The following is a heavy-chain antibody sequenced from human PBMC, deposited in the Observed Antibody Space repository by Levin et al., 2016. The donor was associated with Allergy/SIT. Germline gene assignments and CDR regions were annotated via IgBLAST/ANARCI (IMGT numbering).Heavy chain of an antibody. J-gene: IGHJ5*02. CDR1: GFTFSSYT. V-gene: IGHV3-21*01. CDR3: ARGLEYSGGS. Sequence: GESLKISCAASGFTFSSYTMTWVRQAPRKGLEWVSSITSTSSYMWYADSVKGRFTISRDNAKNSLYLQMNSLRDEDTAVYYCARGLEYSGGSWGQGTLVTVTS. CDR2: ITSTSSYM. D-gene: IGHD2/OR15-2a*01.